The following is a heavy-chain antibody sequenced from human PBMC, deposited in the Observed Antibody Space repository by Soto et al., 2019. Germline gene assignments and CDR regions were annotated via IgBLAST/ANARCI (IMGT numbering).Heavy chain of an antibody. Sequence: ASVKVSCKASGYTFTSYYMHWVRQAPGQGLEWMGIINPSGGIANYAQKFQGRVTITADKSTSTAYMELSSLRSEDTAVYYCARGLNELGKDPERNYYYYYYMDVWGKGTTVTVSS. CDR2: INPSGGIA. V-gene: IGHV1-46*01. J-gene: IGHJ6*03. CDR3: ARGLNELGKDPERNYYYYYYMDV. CDR1: GYTFTSYY. D-gene: IGHD7-27*01.